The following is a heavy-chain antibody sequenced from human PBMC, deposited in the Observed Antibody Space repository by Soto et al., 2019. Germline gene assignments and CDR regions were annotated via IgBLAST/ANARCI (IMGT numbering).Heavy chain of an antibody. CDR1: GLTFSNYA. CDR3: VKQDGYSYAFDI. D-gene: IGHD5-18*01. Sequence: GGSLRLSCAASGLTFSNYAMSWFRLAPGRGLEWVSGIIENGADTYYADSVKGRFTISRDNSKNTLYLQMNGLRVEDTAVYYCVKQDGYSYAFDIWGQGTMVTVSS. V-gene: IGHV3-23*01. J-gene: IGHJ3*02. CDR2: IIENGADT.